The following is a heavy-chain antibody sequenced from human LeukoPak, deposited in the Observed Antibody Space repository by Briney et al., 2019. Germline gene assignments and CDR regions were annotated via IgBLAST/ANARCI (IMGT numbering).Heavy chain of an antibody. Sequence: ASVKVSCKASGYTFTSYYMHWVRQAPGQGLEGMGIINPSGGSTIYAQKFQGRVTMNRDTSTSTVYMELSSLRSEDTAVYYCARDAVDRLYDYWGQGTLVTVSS. J-gene: IGHJ4*02. D-gene: IGHD4-23*01. V-gene: IGHV1-46*01. CDR3: ARDAVDRLYDY. CDR2: INPSGGST. CDR1: GYTFTSYY.